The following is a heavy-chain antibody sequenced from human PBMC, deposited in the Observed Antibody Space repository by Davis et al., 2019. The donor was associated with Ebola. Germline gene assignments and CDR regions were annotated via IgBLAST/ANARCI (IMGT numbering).Heavy chain of an antibody. CDR2: TYYSSKWYK. CDR3: AKGWFRYFDN. J-gene: IGHJ4*02. D-gene: IGHD3-10*01. V-gene: IGHV6-1*01. Sequence: HSQTLSLTCAISGDSVSSNSGAWNWIRQSPSRGLEWLGRTYYSSKWYKDYAVSVKSRITINPDTAKNQFSLQLNSVTPEDTAVYYCAKGWFRYFDNWGQGTLVTVSS. CDR1: GDSVSSNSGA.